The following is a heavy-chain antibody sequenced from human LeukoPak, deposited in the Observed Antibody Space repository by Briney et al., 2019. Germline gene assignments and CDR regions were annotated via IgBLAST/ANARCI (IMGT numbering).Heavy chain of an antibody. CDR2: IYYTGST. Sequence: SETLSLTCTVAGVSISVYYWSWVRQPPGKGLEWIGYIYYTGSTDYNPSLKSRVTMSLDTSKNQFSLNLRSVTATDTAVYYCARRTYYDTLTGYNYWYFDLWGRGTLVTVSS. V-gene: IGHV4-59*01. CDR1: GVSISVYY. D-gene: IGHD3-9*01. J-gene: IGHJ2*01. CDR3: ARRTYYDTLTGYNYWYFDL.